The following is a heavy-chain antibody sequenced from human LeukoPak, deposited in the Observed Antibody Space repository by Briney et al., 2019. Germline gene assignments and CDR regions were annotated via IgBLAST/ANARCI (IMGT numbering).Heavy chain of an antibody. D-gene: IGHD2-15*01. CDR2: ISNNGGYT. CDR3: AKQLGYCSDGSCYFPY. J-gene: IGHJ4*02. V-gene: IGHV3-23*01. CDR1: GFTFSSSA. Sequence: GGSLRLSCAASGFTFSSSAMSWVRQAPGKGLEWVSAISNNGGYTYYADSVQGRFTISRDNSKSTLCLQMNSLRAEDTAVYYCAKQLGYCSDGSCYFPYWGQGTLVTASS.